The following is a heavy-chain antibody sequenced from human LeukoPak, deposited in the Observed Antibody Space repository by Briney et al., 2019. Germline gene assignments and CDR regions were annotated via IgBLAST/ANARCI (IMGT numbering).Heavy chain of an antibody. J-gene: IGHJ4*03. Sequence: SGRSLRLSCAASGFTFDDYAMHWVRQAPGKGLEWVSGISWNSGSIGYADSVKGRFTISRDNAKNSLYLQMNSLRAEDMALYYCAKSFNYRYLAGHFYYRGPGNLGPVSS. CDR1: GFTFDDYA. CDR2: ISWNSGSI. CDR3: AKSFNYRYLAGHFYY. V-gene: IGHV3-9*03. D-gene: IGHD3-16*02.